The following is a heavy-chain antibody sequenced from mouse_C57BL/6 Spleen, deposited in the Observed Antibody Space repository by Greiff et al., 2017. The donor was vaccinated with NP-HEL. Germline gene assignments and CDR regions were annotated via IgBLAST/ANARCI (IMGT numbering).Heavy chain of an antibody. CDR1: GYPFPSYW. CDR2: IVPNSVGT. J-gene: IGHJ4*01. Sequence: VQLQQPGAELVKPGASVKLSCRASGYPFPSYWMPWVKQRPGRGLEGIGRIVPNSVGTRYNEKFKSKATLTEDKPSSPAYMQLSSLTSEDSAVYYCARGRDAMDYWGQGTSVTVSP. CDR3: ARGRDAMDY. V-gene: IGHV1-72*01.